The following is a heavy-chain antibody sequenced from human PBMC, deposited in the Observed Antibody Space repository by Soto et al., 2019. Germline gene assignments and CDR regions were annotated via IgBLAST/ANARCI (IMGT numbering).Heavy chain of an antibody. V-gene: IGHV3-30*18. CDR3: AKDFRAARPGRNYFDY. CDR1: GFTFSSYG. D-gene: IGHD6-6*01. J-gene: IGHJ4*02. Sequence: PGGSLRLSCAASGFTFSSYGMHWVRQAPGKGLEWVAVISYDGSNKYYADSVKGRFTISRDNSKNTLYLQMNSLRAEDTAVYYCAKDFRAARPGRNYFDYWGQGTLVTVSS. CDR2: ISYDGSNK.